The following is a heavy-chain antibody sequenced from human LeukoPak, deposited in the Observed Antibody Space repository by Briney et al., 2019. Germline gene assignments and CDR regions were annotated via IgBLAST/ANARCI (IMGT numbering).Heavy chain of an antibody. CDR3: AELGITMIGGV. CDR1: GFTFSSYN. Sequence: GGSLRLSCAASGFTFSSYNMNWVRQAPGKGLEWVSSISSSNSYIYYADSVKGRFTISRDNAKNSLYLQMNSLRAEDTAVYYCAELGITMIGGVWGKGTTVTISS. V-gene: IGHV3-21*01. D-gene: IGHD3-10*02. J-gene: IGHJ6*04. CDR2: ISSSNSYI.